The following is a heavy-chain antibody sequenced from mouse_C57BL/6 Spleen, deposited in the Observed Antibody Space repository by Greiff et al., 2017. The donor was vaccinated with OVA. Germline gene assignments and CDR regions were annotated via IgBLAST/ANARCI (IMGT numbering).Heavy chain of an antibody. V-gene: IGHV1-63*01. CDR1: GYTFTNYW. D-gene: IGHD1-1*01. J-gene: IGHJ1*03. Sequence: QVQLQQSGAELVRPGTSVKMSCKASGYTFTNYWIGWAKQRPGHGLEWIGDIYPGGGYTNSNEKFKGKATLTADKSSSTAYMQFRSLTSEDSAIYYCARRGTTVVAHWYFDVWGTGTTVTVSS. CDR2: IYPGGGYT. CDR3: ARRGTTVVAHWYFDV.